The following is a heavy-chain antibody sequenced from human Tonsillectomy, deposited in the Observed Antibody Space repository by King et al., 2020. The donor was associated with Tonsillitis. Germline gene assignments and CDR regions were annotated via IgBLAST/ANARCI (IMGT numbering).Heavy chain of an antibody. J-gene: IGHJ6*04. CDR3: AKFIAMVRGVMRGGMDV. D-gene: IGHD3-10*01. CDR1: GFTFSSYA. Sequence: VQLVESGGGLVQPGGSLRLSCAASGFTFSSYAMSWVRQAPGKGLEWVSAISGSGGSTYYADSVKGRFTISRDNSKNTLYLQMNSLRAEDTAVYYCAKFIAMVRGVMRGGMDVWGEGTTVTVSS. V-gene: IGHV3-23*04. CDR2: ISGSGGST.